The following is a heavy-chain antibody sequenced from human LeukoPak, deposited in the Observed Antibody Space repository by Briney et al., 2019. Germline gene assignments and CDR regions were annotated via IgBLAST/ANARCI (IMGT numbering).Heavy chain of an antibody. Sequence: SGTLSLTCTVSGGSISSYYWSWIRQPPGKGLEWIGYIYYSGSTNYNPSLKSRVTISVDTSKNQFSLKLSSVTAADTAVYYCARGRYYYDSSGRAGHIDYWGQGTLVTVSS. D-gene: IGHD3-22*01. V-gene: IGHV4-59*01. J-gene: IGHJ4*02. CDR1: GGSISSYY. CDR3: ARGRYYYDSSGRAGHIDY. CDR2: IYYSGST.